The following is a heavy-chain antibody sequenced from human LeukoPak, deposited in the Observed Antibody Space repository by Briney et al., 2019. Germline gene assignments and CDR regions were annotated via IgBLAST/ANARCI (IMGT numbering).Heavy chain of an antibody. J-gene: IGHJ4*02. CDR2: INKDGSER. CDR3: AKDLPWNQFDY. Sequence: GGSLRLSCAASGFMFSGDWISWVRLAPGKGRGGVANINKDGSERRYMHSVKGRFTISRDNAQNPLYLQMSSRRAEDTAVYYCAKDLPWNQFDYWGQGTLVTVSS. V-gene: IGHV3-7*05. CDR1: GFMFSGDW. D-gene: IGHD1-1*01.